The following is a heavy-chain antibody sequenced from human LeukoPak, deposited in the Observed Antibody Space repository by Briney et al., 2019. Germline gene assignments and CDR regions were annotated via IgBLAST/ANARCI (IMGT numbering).Heavy chain of an antibody. CDR1: GFTFSSHA. CDR3: VGTYSFFDY. Sequence: GGSLRLSCAASGFTFSSHAMSWVREAPGNGLEWVSAISSSGDSTSSADSVKGRFTISRDNSKNTLYLQMNSLRAEDTAVYYCVGTYSFFDYWGQGTLVAVSS. CDR2: ISSSGDST. J-gene: IGHJ4*02. V-gene: IGHV3-23*01. D-gene: IGHD7-27*01.